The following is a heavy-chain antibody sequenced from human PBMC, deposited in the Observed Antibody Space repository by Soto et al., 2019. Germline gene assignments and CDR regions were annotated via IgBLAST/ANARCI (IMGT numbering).Heavy chain of an antibody. V-gene: IGHV1-18*01. CDR2: ISAYNGNT. CDR1: GYTFTSYG. Sequence: QVPLVQSGAEVKKPGASVKVSCKASGYTFTSYGISWVRQAPGQGLEWMGWISAYNGNTSYAQKLQGRVTMTTDTSTSTAYMELRSLRSDDTAVYYCARVRFGERLSNWFDPWGQGTLVTVSS. J-gene: IGHJ5*02. CDR3: ARVRFGERLSNWFDP. D-gene: IGHD3-10*01.